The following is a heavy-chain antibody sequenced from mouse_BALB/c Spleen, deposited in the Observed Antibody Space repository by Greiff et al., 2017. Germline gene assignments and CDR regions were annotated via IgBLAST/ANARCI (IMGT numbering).Heavy chain of an antibody. CDR2: IDPANGNT. Sequence: EVQLQQSGAELVKPGASVKLSCTASGFHIKDTYMHWVQQRPEQGLEWIGRIDPANGNTKYDPKFQGKATITADTSSNTAYLQLSSLTSEDTAVYYCAGEAMDYWGQGTSVTVAS. V-gene: IGHV14-3*02. J-gene: IGHJ4*01. CDR3: AGEAMDY. CDR1: GFHIKDTY.